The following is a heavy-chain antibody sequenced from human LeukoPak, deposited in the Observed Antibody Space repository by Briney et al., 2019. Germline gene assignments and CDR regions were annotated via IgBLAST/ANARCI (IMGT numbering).Heavy chain of an antibody. V-gene: IGHV1-69*05. CDR1: GGTFSSYA. Sequence: SVKVSCKASGGTFSSYAISWVRQAPGQGLEWIGRIIPIFGTANYAQKFQGRVTITTDESTSTAYMELSSLRSEDTAVYYCARDRITGTTSDVRYFDYWGQGTLVTVSS. J-gene: IGHJ4*02. CDR3: ARDRITGTTSDVRYFDY. D-gene: IGHD1-7*01. CDR2: IIPIFGTA.